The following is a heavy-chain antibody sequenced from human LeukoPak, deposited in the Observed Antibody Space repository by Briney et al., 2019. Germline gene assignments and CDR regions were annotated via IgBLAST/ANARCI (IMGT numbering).Heavy chain of an antibody. CDR2: IYPGDSDT. V-gene: IGHV5-51*01. J-gene: IGHJ4*02. CDR1: GYTFSSYW. D-gene: IGHD3-3*01. Sequence: GESLKISCKGSGYTFSSYWIGWVRQMPGKGLEWMGIIYPGDSDTRYSPSLQGQVTISVDTSIGTAYLQWSSLKASNTAIYYCARQNDFRLDYWGQGTLVTVSS. CDR3: ARQNDFRLDY.